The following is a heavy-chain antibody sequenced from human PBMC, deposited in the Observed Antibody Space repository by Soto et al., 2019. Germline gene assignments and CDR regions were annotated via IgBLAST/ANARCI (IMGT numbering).Heavy chain of an antibody. J-gene: IGHJ5*02. D-gene: IGHD4-17*01. CDR2: ISAYNGNT. V-gene: IGHV1-18*01. CDR3: AREMLRWPFDP. Sequence: GASVQVSCKASGYTFTSYGISWVRQAPGQGLEWMGWISAYNGNTNYAQKFRGSFTLTTDTSTSTAYLELGSLSFDDTAVYYCAREMLRWPFDPWGQGTLVTVSS. CDR1: GYTFTSYG.